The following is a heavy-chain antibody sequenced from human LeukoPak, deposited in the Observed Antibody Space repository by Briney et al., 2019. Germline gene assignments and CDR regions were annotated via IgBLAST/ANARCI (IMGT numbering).Heavy chain of an antibody. V-gene: IGHV3-23*01. CDR3: AKDGVKRQQPPAGAFDI. CDR1: GFTFSSYA. CDR2: ISGSGGST. D-gene: IGHD6-13*01. J-gene: IGHJ3*02. Sequence: GGSLRLSCAASGFTFSSYAMSWVRQAPGKGLEWVSAISGSGGSTYYADSVKGRFTISRDNSKNTLYLQMNSLRAEDTAVYYCAKDGVKRQQPPAGAFDIWGQGTMVTVSS.